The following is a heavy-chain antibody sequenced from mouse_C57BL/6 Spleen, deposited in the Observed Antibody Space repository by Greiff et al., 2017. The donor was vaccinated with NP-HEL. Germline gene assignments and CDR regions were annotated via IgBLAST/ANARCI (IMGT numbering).Heavy chain of an antibody. CDR1: GYAFSSYW. CDR3: ASSDGYDAMDY. J-gene: IGHJ4*01. CDR2: IYPGDGDT. D-gene: IGHD2-3*01. Sequence: VQGVESGAELVKPGASVKISCKASGYAFSSYWMNWVKQRPGKGLEWIGQIYPGDGDTNYNGKFKGKATLTADKSSSTAYMQLSSLTSEDSAVYFCASSDGYDAMDYWGQGTSVTVSS. V-gene: IGHV1-80*01.